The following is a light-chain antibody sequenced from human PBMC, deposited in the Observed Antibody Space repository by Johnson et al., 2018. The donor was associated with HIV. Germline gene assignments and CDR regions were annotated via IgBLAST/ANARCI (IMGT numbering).Light chain of an antibody. CDR3: GTWDSSLSAWDV. CDR1: SSNIVNNY. CDR2: ENN. V-gene: IGLV1-51*02. J-gene: IGLJ1*01. Sequence: QSMLTQPPSVSAAPGQKVTISCSGSSSNIVNNYVSWYQQLPGTAPKLLIYENNKRPSGIPDRFSGSKSGTSATLGITGLQTGDEADYYCGTWDSSLSAWDVFGTGTKVTVL.